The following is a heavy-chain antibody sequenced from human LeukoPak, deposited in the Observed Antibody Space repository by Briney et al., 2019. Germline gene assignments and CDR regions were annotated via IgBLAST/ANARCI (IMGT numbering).Heavy chain of an antibody. CDR2: VFHTGST. J-gene: IGHJ4*02. CDR3: ARGISTTGHDY. CDR1: GYSISSGYY. Sequence: SETLSLTCAVSGYSISSGYYWGWIRQPLGKGLEWIGSVFHTGSTYYIPSLKSRVTISVDTSKNQFSLEVSSVTAADTAVYYCARGISTTGHDYWGPGTLVTVSS. D-gene: IGHD4-11*01. V-gene: IGHV4-38-2*01.